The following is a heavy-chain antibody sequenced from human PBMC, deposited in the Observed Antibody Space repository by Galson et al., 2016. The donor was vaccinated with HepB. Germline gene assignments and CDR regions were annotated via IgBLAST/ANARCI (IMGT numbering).Heavy chain of an antibody. J-gene: IGHJ6*04. Sequence: SLRLSCAASGFTFRNYGMTWVRRAPGKGLEGVSGISRSGDSTDYADSVKGRFTISRDNSKNTPSLQMNSLTADDTAIYYCVQGSTAPAVWGKGTTVTVSS. V-gene: IGHV3-23*01. CDR3: VQGSTAPAV. CDR2: ISRSGDST. D-gene: IGHD2-2*01. CDR1: GFTFRNYG.